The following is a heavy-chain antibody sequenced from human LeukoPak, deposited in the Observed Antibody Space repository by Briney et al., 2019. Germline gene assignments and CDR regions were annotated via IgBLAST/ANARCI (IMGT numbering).Heavy chain of an antibody. CDR1: GVSFSGYY. J-gene: IGHJ6*02. Sequence: SETLSLTCAVYGVSFSGYYWSWIRQPPGKGLEWIGEINHSGSTNYNPSLKSRVTISVDTSKNQFSLKLSSVTAADTAVYYCATGPYYDFWSGYPYYYYYGMDVWGQGTTVTVSS. CDR2: INHSGST. CDR3: ATGPYYDFWSGYPYYYYYGMDV. V-gene: IGHV4-34*01. D-gene: IGHD3-3*01.